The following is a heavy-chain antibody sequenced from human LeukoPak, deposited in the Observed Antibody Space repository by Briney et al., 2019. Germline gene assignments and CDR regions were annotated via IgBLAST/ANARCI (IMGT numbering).Heavy chain of an antibody. D-gene: IGHD3-10*01. V-gene: IGHV4-59*01. Sequence: PSETLSLTCTVSGDSISTYYWSWIRQPPGKGLEWIGYIYYRVTSDYNPSLKSRVTMSVDMSTRQISLKLSSVTAADTAVYYCARSYYASGSYAYYFDYWGQGTLVTVSS. CDR3: ARSYYASGSYAYYFDY. CDR1: GDSISTYY. J-gene: IGHJ4*02. CDR2: IYYRVTS.